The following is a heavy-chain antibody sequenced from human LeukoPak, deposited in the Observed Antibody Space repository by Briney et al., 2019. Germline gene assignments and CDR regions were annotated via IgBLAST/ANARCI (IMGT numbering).Heavy chain of an antibody. J-gene: IGHJ6*03. CDR2: ISGSGGST. V-gene: IGHV3-23*01. CDR3: AKERESIVWAHRPYYMNV. Sequence: SGGSLRLSCAASGFTFSSYAMSWVRQAPGKGLEWVSAISGSGGSTYYADSVKGRFTISRDNSKNTLYLQMNSLRAEDTAVYYCAKERESIVWAHRPYYMNVWGKGCTVTVSS. D-gene: IGHD3-3*02. CDR1: GFTFSSYA.